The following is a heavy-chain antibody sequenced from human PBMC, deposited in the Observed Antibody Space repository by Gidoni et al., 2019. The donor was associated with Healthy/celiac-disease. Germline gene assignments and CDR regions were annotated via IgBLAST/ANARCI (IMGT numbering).Heavy chain of an antibody. D-gene: IGHD3-9*01. V-gene: IGHV3-23*01. CDR1: GFTFISYA. Sequence: EVQLLESGGGLVQPGGSLRLSCAASGFTFISYALSWVRQAPGKGLEWVSAISGSGGSTYYADSVKGRFTISRDNSKNTLYLQMNSLRAEDTAVYYCAKGHYDILTGYYWNGAFDIWGQGTMVTVSS. J-gene: IGHJ3*02. CDR3: AKGHYDILTGYYWNGAFDI. CDR2: ISGSGGST.